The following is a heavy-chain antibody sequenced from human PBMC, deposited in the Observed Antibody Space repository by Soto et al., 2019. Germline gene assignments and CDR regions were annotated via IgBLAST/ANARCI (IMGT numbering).Heavy chain of an antibody. CDR3: AKDNAGYTQSERYFQS. J-gene: IGHJ1*01. D-gene: IGHD5-12*01. CDR2: ISYDGANK. Sequence: SLRLSCAASGFTFSIYSMHWVRQAPGKGLEWVALISYDGANKYYADSVKGRFTISRDNSKNTLYLQMNSLRGEDTAVYYCAKDNAGYTQSERYFQSWGQGTQVTVYS. V-gene: IGHV3-30-3*01. CDR1: GFTFSIYS.